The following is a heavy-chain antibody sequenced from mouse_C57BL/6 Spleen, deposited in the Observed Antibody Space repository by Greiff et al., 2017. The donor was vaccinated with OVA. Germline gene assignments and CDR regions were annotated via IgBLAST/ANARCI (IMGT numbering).Heavy chain of an antibody. CDR1: GFTFSNYW. V-gene: IGHV6-3*01. D-gene: IGHD1-1*01. CDR3: TGRITTVVAYYFDY. Sequence: DVKLVESGGGLVQPGGSMKLSCVASGFTFSNYWMNWVRQSPEKGLEWVAQIRLKSDNYATHYAESVKGRFTISRDDSKSSVYLQMNNLRAEDTGIYYCTGRITTVVAYYFDYWGQGTTLTVSS. CDR2: IRLKSDNYAT. J-gene: IGHJ2*01.